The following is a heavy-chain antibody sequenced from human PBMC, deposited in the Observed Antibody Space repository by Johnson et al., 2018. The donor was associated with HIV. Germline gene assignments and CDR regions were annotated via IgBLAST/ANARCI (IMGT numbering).Heavy chain of an antibody. Sequence: VQLVESGGGLVQPGGSLRLSCAASGFTFSSYAMSWVCQAPGKGLEWVANIKQDGSEKYYVGSVKGRFTISRDNAKNSLYLQMNSLRAEDTAVYYCARDQTIQLWSDAFDIWGQGTMVTVSS. D-gene: IGHD5-18*01. J-gene: IGHJ3*02. CDR3: ARDQTIQLWSDAFDI. V-gene: IGHV3-7*01. CDR1: GFTFSSYA. CDR2: IKQDGSEK.